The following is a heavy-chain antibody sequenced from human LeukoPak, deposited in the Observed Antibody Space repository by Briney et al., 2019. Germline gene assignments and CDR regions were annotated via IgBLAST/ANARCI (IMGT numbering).Heavy chain of an antibody. J-gene: IGHJ3*02. CDR1: GFTFSSYS. V-gene: IGHV3-21*01. Sequence: GRSLRLSCAASGFTFSSYSMNWVRQAPGKGLEWVSSISSSSSYIYYADSVKGRFTISRDNAKNSLYLQMNSLRAEDTAVYYCARGLGLGAFDIWGQGTMVTVSS. D-gene: IGHD3-16*01. CDR3: ARGLGLGAFDI. CDR2: ISSSSSYI.